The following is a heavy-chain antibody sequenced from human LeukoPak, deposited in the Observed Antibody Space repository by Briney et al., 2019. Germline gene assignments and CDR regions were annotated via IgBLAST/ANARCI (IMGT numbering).Heavy chain of an antibody. CDR2: IKSKTDGGTT. V-gene: IGHV3-15*01. CDR1: GFTFSNAW. Sequence: KPGGSLRLSCAASGFTFSNAWMSWVRQAPGKGLEWVGRIKSKTDGGTTDYAAPVKGRFTISRDDSKNTLYLQMNSLKTEDTAVYYCTTDPEVAVAGILGATTFDYWGQGTLVTVSS. J-gene: IGHJ4*02. D-gene: IGHD1-26*01. CDR3: TTDPEVAVAGILGATTFDY.